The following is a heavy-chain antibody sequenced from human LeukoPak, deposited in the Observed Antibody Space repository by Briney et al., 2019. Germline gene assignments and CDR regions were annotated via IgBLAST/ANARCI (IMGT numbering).Heavy chain of an antibody. V-gene: IGHV4-38-2*02. J-gene: IGHJ4*02. CDR1: GYSISSGYY. D-gene: IGHD2-2*02. Sequence: SETLSLTCTVSGYSISSGYYWGWIRQPPGKGLEWIGSIYHSGSTYYNPSLKSRVTISVDTSKNQFSLKLSSVTAADTAVCYCARDGPDIVVVPAAILPLDYWGQGTLVTVSS. CDR2: IYHSGST. CDR3: ARDGPDIVVVPAAILPLDY.